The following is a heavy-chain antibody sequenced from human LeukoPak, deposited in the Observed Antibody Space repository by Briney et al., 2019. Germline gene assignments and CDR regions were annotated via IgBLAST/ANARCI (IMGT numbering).Heavy chain of an antibody. V-gene: IGHV1-69*13. J-gene: IGHJ4*02. CDR3: ARSPIAPRKYYYDSSGYLFDY. CDR2: IIPIFGTA. Sequence: ASVKVSCKASGGTFSSYAISWVRQAPGQGLEWMGGIIPIFGTANYAQKFQGRVTITADESTSTAYTELSSLRSEDTAVYYCARSPIAPRKYYYDSSGYLFDYWGQGTLVTVSS. CDR1: GGTFSSYA. D-gene: IGHD3-22*01.